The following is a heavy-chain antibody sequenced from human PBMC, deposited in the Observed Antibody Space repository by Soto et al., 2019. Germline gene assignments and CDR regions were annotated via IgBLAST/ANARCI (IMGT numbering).Heavy chain of an antibody. CDR1: GYTFTSYA. D-gene: IGHD3-22*01. CDR2: INAGNGNT. V-gene: IGHV1-3*01. CDR3: ARGDYDSSGYRDPFDI. J-gene: IGHJ3*02. Sequence: SVQVSCKASGYTFTSYAMHWVRQAPGQRLEWMGWINAGNGNTKYSQKFQGRVTITRDTSASTAYMELSSLRSEDTAVYYCARGDYDSSGYRDPFDICGKGTRVTVS.